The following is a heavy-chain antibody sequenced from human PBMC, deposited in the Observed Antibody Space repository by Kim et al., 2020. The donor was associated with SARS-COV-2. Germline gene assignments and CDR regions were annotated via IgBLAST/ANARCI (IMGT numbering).Heavy chain of an antibody. Sequence: YSPSFQGQVTISADKSICTAYLQWSSLKASDTAMYYCARGGFGGYFDCLDYWGQGTLVTVSS. V-gene: IGHV5-51*01. J-gene: IGHJ4*02. CDR3: ARGGFGGYFDCLDY. D-gene: IGHD3-9*01.